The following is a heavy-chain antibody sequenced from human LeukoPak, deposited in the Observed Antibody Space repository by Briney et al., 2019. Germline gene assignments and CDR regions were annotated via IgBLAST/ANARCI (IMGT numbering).Heavy chain of an antibody. Sequence: PSETLSLTCTVSGGSISTYYWSWIRRPPGKGLEWIAYIHASGPTNYDPSLKSRITISVDTSKNQFSLKLSSVTAADTAVYYCARHDAGIAARPFDNWGQGTLVTVSS. CDR3: ARHDAGIAARPFDN. J-gene: IGHJ4*02. CDR2: IHASGPT. CDR1: GGSISTYY. V-gene: IGHV4-4*09. D-gene: IGHD6-6*01.